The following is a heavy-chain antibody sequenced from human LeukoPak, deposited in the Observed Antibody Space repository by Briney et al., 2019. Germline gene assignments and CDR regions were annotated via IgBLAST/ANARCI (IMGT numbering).Heavy chain of an antibody. D-gene: IGHD2-15*01. V-gene: IGHV3-48*01. CDR1: GFTFSSYS. CDR3: ARGPIVVVAATNYYYMDV. CDR2: ISSSSSTI. J-gene: IGHJ6*03. Sequence: GGSLRLSCAASGFTFSSYSMNWGRQAPGEGLEWVSYISSSSSTIYYADSVKGRFTISRDNAKNSQYLQMNSLRAEDTAVYYCARGPIVVVAATNYYYMDVWGKGTTVTVSS.